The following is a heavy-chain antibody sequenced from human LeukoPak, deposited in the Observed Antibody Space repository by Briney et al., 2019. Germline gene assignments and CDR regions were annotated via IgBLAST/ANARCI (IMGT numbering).Heavy chain of an antibody. Sequence: GSLRLSCAASGFTFSSYAMSWVRQAPGKRLEWVSAISGSGGSTYYADSVKGRFTISRDNSKNTLYLQMNSLRAEDTAVYYCARMAGVRYFDWLLQGMDVWGQGTTVTVSS. CDR3: ARMAGVRYFDWLLQGMDV. J-gene: IGHJ6*02. CDR1: GFTFSSYA. D-gene: IGHD3-9*01. CDR2: ISGSGGST. V-gene: IGHV3-23*01.